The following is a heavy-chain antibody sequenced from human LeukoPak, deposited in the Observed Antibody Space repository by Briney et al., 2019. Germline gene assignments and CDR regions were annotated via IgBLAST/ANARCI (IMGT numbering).Heavy chain of an antibody. D-gene: IGHD2-15*01. V-gene: IGHV1-2*02. CDR1: GYTFTGNY. CDR2: ISPNNGGT. CDR3: AREWHCSDGICFPRGFDF. J-gene: IGHJ4*02. Sequence: GASVKVSCKASGYTFTGNYVHWVRQAPGQGLEWMGWISPNNGGTSYAQNFRDRVTMTADTSINTAYMELSWLTSDDTAVYYCAREWHCSDGICFPRGFDFWGQGTLVTVSS.